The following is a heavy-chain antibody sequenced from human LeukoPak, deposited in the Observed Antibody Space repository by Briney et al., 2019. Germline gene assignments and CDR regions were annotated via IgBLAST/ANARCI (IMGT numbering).Heavy chain of an antibody. CDR3: ARDLSGSSWDPRDY. CDR1: GGTFSSYA. V-gene: IGHV1-69*04. Sequence: SVKVSCKASGGTFSSYAISWVRQAPGQGLEWMGRIIPILGIANYAQKFQGRVTITADKSTSTAYMELSSLRSEDTAVYYCARDLSGSSWDPRDYWGQGTLVTVSS. J-gene: IGHJ4*02. CDR2: IIPILGIA. D-gene: IGHD6-13*01.